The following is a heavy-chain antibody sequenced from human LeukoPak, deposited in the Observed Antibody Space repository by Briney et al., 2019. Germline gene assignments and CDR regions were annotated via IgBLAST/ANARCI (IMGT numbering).Heavy chain of an antibody. Sequence: SVKVSCKASGGTFSSYAISWVRQAPGQGLEWMGGIIPIFGTANYAQKFQGRVTITADESTSTAYMELSSLRSEDTAVYYCARVGYYYDNQFDYWGQGALVTVSS. CDR1: GGTFSSYA. V-gene: IGHV1-69*13. J-gene: IGHJ4*02. D-gene: IGHD3-22*01. CDR2: IIPIFGTA. CDR3: ARVGYYYDNQFDY.